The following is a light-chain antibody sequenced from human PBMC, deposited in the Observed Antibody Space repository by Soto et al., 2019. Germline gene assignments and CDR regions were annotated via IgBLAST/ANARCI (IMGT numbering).Light chain of an antibody. CDR1: QSVSSY. J-gene: IGKJ2*03. V-gene: IGKV3-11*01. CDR2: DPS. Sequence: EIVLTQSPATLSLSPGERATLSCRASQSVSSYLAWYQQKPSQAPRLLIYDPSNRATGIPARFSGSASVPDFTLTIGGLEPEYFAVYYCQQRNNWPRCFGQGIKLEIK. CDR3: QQRNNWPRC.